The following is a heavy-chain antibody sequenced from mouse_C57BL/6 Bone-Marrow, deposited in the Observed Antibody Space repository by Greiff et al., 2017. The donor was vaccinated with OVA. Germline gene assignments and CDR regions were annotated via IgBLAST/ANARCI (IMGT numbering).Heavy chain of an antibody. Sequence: EVQLQESGAELVRPGSSVKMSCKTSGYTFTSYGINWVKQRPGQGLEWIGYIYLGNGYTEYNEKFKGKATLTSDKSSSTAYMQLSSLTSEDSAVYFCARSGGLLGGLAYWGQGTLVTVSA. CDR3: ARSGGLLGGLAY. J-gene: IGHJ3*01. CDR1: GYTFTSYG. CDR2: IYLGNGYT. V-gene: IGHV1-58*01. D-gene: IGHD3-1*01.